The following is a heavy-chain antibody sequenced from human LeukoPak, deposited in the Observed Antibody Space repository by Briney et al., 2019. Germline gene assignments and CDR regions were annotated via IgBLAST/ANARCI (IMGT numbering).Heavy chain of an antibody. CDR2: IYHSGST. D-gene: IGHD2-15*01. CDR3: ARAPRAYCSGGSCYVDV. Sequence: SQTLSLTCAVSGGSISSGGYSWSWIRQPPGTGLEWIVYIYHSGSTYYNPSHKSRVTISVDRSKNQFSLKLSSVTAADTAVYYCARAPRAYCSGGSCYVDVWGQGTTVTVSS. V-gene: IGHV4-30-2*01. CDR1: GGSISSGGYS. J-gene: IGHJ6*02.